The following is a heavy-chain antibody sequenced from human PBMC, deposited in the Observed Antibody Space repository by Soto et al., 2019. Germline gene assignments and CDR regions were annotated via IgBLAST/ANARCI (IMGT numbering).Heavy chain of an antibody. CDR3: AKVLSKNYYYPFDF. J-gene: IGHJ4*02. Sequence: GGSLRLSCTASGFTFSDYAMTWVRQAPGKGLEWVSTISGGSSVTYYGDSVKGRFTISRDNAKKKLFPQLNRLSAEDTATYYCAKVLSKNYYYPFDFWGQGTQVTVSS. V-gene: IGHV3-23*01. CDR1: GFTFSDYA. D-gene: IGHD3-10*01. CDR2: ISGGSSVT.